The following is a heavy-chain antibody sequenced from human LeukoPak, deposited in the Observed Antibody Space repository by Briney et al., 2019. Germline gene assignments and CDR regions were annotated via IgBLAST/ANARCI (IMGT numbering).Heavy chain of an antibody. CDR1: GGSFSGYY. D-gene: IGHD5-24*01. CDR2: INHSGST. CDR3: ARVPDWDGYNYFYYYYGMDV. J-gene: IGHJ6*02. Sequence: SETLSLTCAVYGGSFSGYYWSWIRQPPGKGLEWIGEINHSGSTNYNPSLKSRVTISVDTSKSQFSLKLSSVTAADTAVYYCARVPDWDGYNYFYYYYGMDVWGQGTTVTVSS. V-gene: IGHV4-34*01.